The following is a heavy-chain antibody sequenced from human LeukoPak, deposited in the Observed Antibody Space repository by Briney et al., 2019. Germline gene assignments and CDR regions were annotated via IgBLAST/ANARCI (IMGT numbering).Heavy chain of an antibody. Sequence: GRSLRLSCAASGFTFSTYFMHWVRQAPGKGLEWVARTRTKAKDYTTEYAASVKGRFTVSRDESMHSLYLQMNSLKTEDTAVYYCARGPTVTFNYHYGMDVWGQGTTVTVSS. V-gene: IGHV3-72*01. J-gene: IGHJ6*02. CDR3: ARGPTVTFNYHYGMDV. CDR1: GFTFSTYF. CDR2: TRTKAKDYTT. D-gene: IGHD4-17*01.